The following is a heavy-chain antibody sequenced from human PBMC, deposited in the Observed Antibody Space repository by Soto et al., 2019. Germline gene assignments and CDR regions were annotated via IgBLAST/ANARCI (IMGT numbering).Heavy chain of an antibody. CDR2: IYYSGST. J-gene: IGHJ6*02. V-gene: IGHV4-39*02. CDR3: AREDDGGDRDYYGLDV. CDR1: GGSTSSSSYY. Sequence: SETLSLTCTVSGGSTSSSSYYWGWIRQPPGKGLEWIGSIYYSGSTYYNPSLKSRVTISVDTSKNQFSLQLSSVTTADTAVYFCAREDDGGDRDYYGLDVWGQGTTVTVSS. D-gene: IGHD2-21*02.